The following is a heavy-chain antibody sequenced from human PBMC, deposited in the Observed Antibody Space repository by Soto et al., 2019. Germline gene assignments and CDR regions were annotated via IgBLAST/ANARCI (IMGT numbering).Heavy chain of an antibody. CDR2: SNHVGST. J-gene: IGHJ4*02. V-gene: IGHV4-34*01. CDR1: GGSFSGYY. CDR3: ARVLIAGVTTD. Sequence: QVQLQQWGAGLLKPSETLSLTCAVYGGSFSGYYWSWIRQPPGKGLEWIGESNHVGSTNYNPSLKSRVTMSVAPSKNQCSLRLTSVTAADTAVYYCARVLIAGVTTDWGQGTLVIVSS. D-gene: IGHD5-18*01.